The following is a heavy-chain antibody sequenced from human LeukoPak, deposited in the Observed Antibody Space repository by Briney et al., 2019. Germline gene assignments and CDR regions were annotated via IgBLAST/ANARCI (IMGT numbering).Heavy chain of an antibody. J-gene: IGHJ4*02. CDR2: ISGGGDIT. CDR1: GFNFANHA. Sequence: GGSLRLSCAASGFNFANHAMSWVRQTLGKGLEWVSAISGGGDITYYADSVTGRFTISRDNSKDTLFLQMHSLRPGDTAVYYCVREDTPATANYWGQGTLVTISS. V-gene: IGHV3-23*01. CDR3: VREDTPATANY. D-gene: IGHD2-21*02.